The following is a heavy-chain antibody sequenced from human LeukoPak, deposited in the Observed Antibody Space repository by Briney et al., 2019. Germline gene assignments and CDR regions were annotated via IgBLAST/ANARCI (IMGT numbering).Heavy chain of an antibody. CDR1: GFTFSSYG. CDR2: ISGSGGST. Sequence: GGTLRLSCAASGFTFSSYGMSWVRQAPGKGLEWVSAISGSGGSTYYADSVKGRFTISRDNSKNTLYLQMNSLRAEDTAVYYCAKEKHRITGTTSFDYWGQGTLVTVSS. CDR3: AKEKHRITGTTSFDY. D-gene: IGHD1-20*01. V-gene: IGHV3-23*01. J-gene: IGHJ4*02.